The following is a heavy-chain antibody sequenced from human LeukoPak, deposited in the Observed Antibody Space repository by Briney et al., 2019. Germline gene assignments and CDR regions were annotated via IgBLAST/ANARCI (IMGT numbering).Heavy chain of an antibody. D-gene: IGHD2-21*01. CDR2: IYYSGNT. Sequence: PSETLSLTCTVSGGSINGYYCSWIRQPPGRGLEWIGYIYYSGNTNYSPSLKSRVTMSVDSSKNQFSLKLSSVTAADTAAYYCATGAYCGGDCFDAFDIWGQGTMVTISS. CDR1: GGSINGYY. J-gene: IGHJ3*02. V-gene: IGHV4-59*08. CDR3: ATGAYCGGDCFDAFDI.